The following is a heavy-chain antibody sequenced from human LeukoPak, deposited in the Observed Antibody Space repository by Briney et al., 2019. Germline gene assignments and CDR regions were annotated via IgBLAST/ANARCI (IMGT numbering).Heavy chain of an antibody. CDR2: ISSSSSTI. J-gene: IGHJ6*03. V-gene: IGHV3-48*04. CDR3: ARDREQWLANYYYMDV. D-gene: IGHD6-19*01. Sequence: GGSLRLSCEASGFTFSSYSTNWVRQAPGKGLEWVSYISSSSSTIYYADSVKGRFTISRDNAKNSLYLQMNSLRAEDTAVYYCARDREQWLANYYYMDVWGKGTTVTVSS. CDR1: GFTFSSYS.